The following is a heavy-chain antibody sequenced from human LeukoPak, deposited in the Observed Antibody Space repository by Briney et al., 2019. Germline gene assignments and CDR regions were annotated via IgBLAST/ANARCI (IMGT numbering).Heavy chain of an antibody. Sequence: PSEALSLTCTVSGGSINNYYWTWIRQPPGKRLEWIGYISYSGSTNYNPSLKSRVTISVDTSKNQFSLKLSSVTAADTAVYYCAIGWGFIAVTQGAFDIWGQGTMVTVSS. CDR2: ISYSGST. D-gene: IGHD6-19*01. CDR1: GGSINNYY. V-gene: IGHV4-59*01. J-gene: IGHJ3*02. CDR3: AIGWGFIAVTQGAFDI.